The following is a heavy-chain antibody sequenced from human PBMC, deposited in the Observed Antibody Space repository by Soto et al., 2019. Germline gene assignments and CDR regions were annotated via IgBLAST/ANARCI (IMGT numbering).Heavy chain of an antibody. CDR1: GGTFSSYA. CDR3: ARDRVLYYYDSSGYQNFDY. CDR2: IIPIFGTA. V-gene: IGHV1-69*13. Sequence: GASVKVSCKASGGTFSSYAISWVRQAPGQGLEWMGGIIPIFGTANYAQKFQGRVTITADESTSTAYMELSSLRSEDTAVYYCARDRVLYYYDSSGYQNFDYWGQGTLVTVSS. D-gene: IGHD3-22*01. J-gene: IGHJ4*02.